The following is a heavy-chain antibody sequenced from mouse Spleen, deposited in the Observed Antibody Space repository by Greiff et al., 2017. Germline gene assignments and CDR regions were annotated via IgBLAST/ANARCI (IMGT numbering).Heavy chain of an antibody. Sequence: QVQLQQSGAELVKPGASVKMSCKASGYTFTTYPIEWMKQNHGKSLEWIGNFHPYNDDTKYNEKFKGKATLTVEKSSSTVYLELSRLTADDSAVYYCEIMITTGYYYAMDYWGQGTSVTGSS. CDR1: GYTFTTYP. J-gene: IGHJ4*01. D-gene: IGHD2-4*01. CDR3: EIMITTGYYYAMDY. V-gene: IGHV1-47*01. CDR2: FHPYNDDT.